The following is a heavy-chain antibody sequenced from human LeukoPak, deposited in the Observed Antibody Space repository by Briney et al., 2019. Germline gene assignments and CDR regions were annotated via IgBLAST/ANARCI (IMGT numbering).Heavy chain of an antibody. Sequence: SETLSLTCTVSGDSISNYYWSWMRQPPGKGLQWIGYMYYSGSAYYNPSLKSRATISVDTSKNQFSLNLSSVSAADTAVYYCASSSSGAYSDYWGQGTLVTVSS. V-gene: IGHV4-59*01. J-gene: IGHJ4*02. CDR1: GDSISNYY. CDR3: ASSSSGAYSDY. CDR2: MYYSGSA. D-gene: IGHD6-13*01.